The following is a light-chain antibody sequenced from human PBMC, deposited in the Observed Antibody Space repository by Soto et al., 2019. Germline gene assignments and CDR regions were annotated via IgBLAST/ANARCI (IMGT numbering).Light chain of an antibody. CDR2: YKSDSDK. J-gene: IGLJ2*01. CDR1: SGINVGTYR. Sequence: QPVLTQPSSLSASPGASASLTCTLRSGINVGTYRIYWYQQKPGSPPQYLLRYKSDSDKQQGSGVPSRFSGSKDASANAGILLISGLQSEDEADYHCMIWHSSAVVFGGGTNRTVL. CDR3: MIWHSSAVV. V-gene: IGLV5-45*02.